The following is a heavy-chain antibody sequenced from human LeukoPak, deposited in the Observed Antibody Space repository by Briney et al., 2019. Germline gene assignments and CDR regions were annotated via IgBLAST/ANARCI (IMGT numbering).Heavy chain of an antibody. CDR1: GFIFSSYA. J-gene: IGHJ4*02. CDR2: INGSGGSA. CDR3: AKDRSCINEVCHGDFDY. V-gene: IGHV3-23*01. D-gene: IGHD2-8*01. Sequence: PGGSLRLSCAASGFIFSSYAMSWDRQAPGQGLEWVSTINGSGGSADYADPVKGRFTLPRDNSKNTVYLQMNSLRAEDTAVYYCAKDRSCINEVCHGDFDYWGQGTLVTVSS.